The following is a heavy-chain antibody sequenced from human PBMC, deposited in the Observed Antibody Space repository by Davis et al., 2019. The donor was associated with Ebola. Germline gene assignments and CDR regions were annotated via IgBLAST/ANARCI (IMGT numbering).Heavy chain of an antibody. CDR1: GFPVSSNY. D-gene: IGHD2-15*01. J-gene: IGHJ6*02. CDR3: ARRILLESRGGVDV. V-gene: IGHV3-11*04. Sequence: GESLKISCAASGFPVSSNYMSWVRQAPGQGLEWVSYIGRSGNDISYTDSVKGRFTISRDDAKDSLYLYMNSLRDDDTAVYYCARRILLESRGGVDVWGQGTTVTVSS. CDR2: IGRSGNDI.